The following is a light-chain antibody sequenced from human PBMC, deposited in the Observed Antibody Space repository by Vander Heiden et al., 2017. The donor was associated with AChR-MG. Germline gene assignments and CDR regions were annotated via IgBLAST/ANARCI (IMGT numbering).Light chain of an antibody. CDR3: QVWDSSSDHWV. CDR1: SIGSKT. V-gene: IGLV3-21*02. J-gene: IGLJ3*02. CDR2: DDS. Sequence: SYVLTQPPSVSVAPGQMARITCGGNSIGSKTVHWYQQKPGQAPVVVVQDDSDRPSGIPERFSGSNSGNTATLTISRGEAGDEADYHCQVWDSSSDHWVFGGGTRLIVL.